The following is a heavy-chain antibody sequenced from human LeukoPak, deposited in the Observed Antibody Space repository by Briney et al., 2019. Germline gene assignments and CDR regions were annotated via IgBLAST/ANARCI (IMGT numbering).Heavy chain of an antibody. D-gene: IGHD6-19*01. CDR1: GGSFSGYY. J-gene: IGHJ5*02. CDR2: INHSGNT. V-gene: IGHV4-34*01. Sequence: SETLSLPCAVYGGSFSGYYWSWIRQPPGKGLEWIGEINHSGNTNYNPSLKSRVTISVDTSKNQFSLKLSSVTAADTAVYYCARELKPDSSGWNWFDPWGQGTLVTVSS. CDR3: ARELKPDSSGWNWFDP.